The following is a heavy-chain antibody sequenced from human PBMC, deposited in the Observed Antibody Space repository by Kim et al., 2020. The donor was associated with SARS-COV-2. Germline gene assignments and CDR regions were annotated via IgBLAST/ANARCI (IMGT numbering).Heavy chain of an antibody. D-gene: IGHD4-17*01. Sequence: SETLSLTCAVYGGSFSGYYWSWIRQPPGKGLEWIGEINHSGSTNYNPSLKSRVTISVDTSKNQFSLKLSSVTAADTAVYYCASREPRTTVTSYYYYYGMDVWGQGTTVTVSS. CDR3: ASREPRTTVTSYYYYYGMDV. J-gene: IGHJ6*02. CDR1: GGSFSGYY. V-gene: IGHV4-34*01. CDR2: INHSGST.